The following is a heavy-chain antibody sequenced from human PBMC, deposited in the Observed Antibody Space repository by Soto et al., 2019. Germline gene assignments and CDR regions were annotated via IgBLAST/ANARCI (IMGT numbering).Heavy chain of an antibody. CDR3: ATLLRGYCSGGSCPENWFDP. D-gene: IGHD2-15*01. CDR1: GYTFTSYD. J-gene: IGHJ5*02. CDR2: MNPNSGNT. V-gene: IGHV1-8*01. Sequence: GASVKVSCKASGYTFTSYDINWVRQATGQGLEWMGWMNPNSGNTGYAQKFQGRVTMTRNTSISTAYMELSSLRSEDTAVYYCATLLRGYCSGGSCPENWFDPWGQGTLVTVS.